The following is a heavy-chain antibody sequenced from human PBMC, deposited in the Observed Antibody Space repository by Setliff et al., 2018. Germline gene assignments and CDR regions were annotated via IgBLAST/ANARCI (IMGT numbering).Heavy chain of an antibody. CDR1: GFSVSNDF. D-gene: IGHD1-26*01. V-gene: IGHV3-53*01. J-gene: IGHJ5*01. Sequence: LRLSCVVSGFSVSNDFMGWVRQAPGKGLEWVSVIYNRGHTYYADSVKGRFTISRDNSKNTVYLQMNSLTVEDTAMYYCARDQGGTNPWFDSWGQGTLVTVSS. CDR2: IYNRGHT. CDR3: ARDQGGTNPWFDS.